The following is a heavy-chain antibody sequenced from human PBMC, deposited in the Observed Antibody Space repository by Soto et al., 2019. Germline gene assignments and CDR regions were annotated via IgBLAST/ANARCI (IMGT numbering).Heavy chain of an antibody. Sequence: QVQLVQSGAEVEKPGASVKVSCKASGYTFTNYAVHWVRQAPGQRFEWMGWINAGNGNTRYSQKFQGRVTITRDTSARTAYMELSSLRSEDTAVYYCARGHLAVVPVASWYFYMDVWGKGTTVTVSS. J-gene: IGHJ6*03. CDR1: GYTFTNYA. CDR2: INAGNGNT. D-gene: IGHD2-2*01. CDR3: ARGHLAVVPVASWYFYMDV. V-gene: IGHV1-3*01.